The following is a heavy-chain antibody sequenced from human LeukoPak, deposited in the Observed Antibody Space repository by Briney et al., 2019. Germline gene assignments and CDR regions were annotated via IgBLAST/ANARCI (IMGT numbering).Heavy chain of an antibody. V-gene: IGHV3-30*04. CDR1: GFTFISYA. CDR2: ISYDGSNK. CDR3: ARDSTTMIVVVISAFDI. J-gene: IGHJ3*02. D-gene: IGHD3-22*01. Sequence: GGSLRLSCAASGFTFISYAIHWVRQAPGKGLEWVAVISYDGSNKYYADSVKGRFTISRDNSKNTLYLQMNSLRAEDTAVYYCARDSTTMIVVVISAFDIWGQGTMVTVSS.